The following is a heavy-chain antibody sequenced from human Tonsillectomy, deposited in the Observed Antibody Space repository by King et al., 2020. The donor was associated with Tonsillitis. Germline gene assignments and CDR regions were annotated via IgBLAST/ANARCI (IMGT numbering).Heavy chain of an antibody. D-gene: IGHD1-26*01. CDR3: AREDGVVGATSHFDY. J-gene: IGHJ4*02. CDR1: GFSFSTYN. Sequence: VQLVESGGGLVKPGESLRLSCVASGFSFSTYNMNWVRQAPGKGLEWVSSINGGGNYIYYTDSVKGRFTISRDNAKNSLFLQMNRLTADDTALYYCAREDGVVGATSHFDYWGQGTLVTVSS. V-gene: IGHV3-21*01. CDR2: INGGGNYI.